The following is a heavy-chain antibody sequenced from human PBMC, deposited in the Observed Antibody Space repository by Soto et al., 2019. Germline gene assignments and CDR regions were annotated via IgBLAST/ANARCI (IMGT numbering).Heavy chain of an antibody. J-gene: IGHJ4*01. D-gene: IGHD6-19*01. CDR2: ISNDGRNK. V-gene: IGHV3-30*04. Sequence: QVQLVESGGGVDQPGRSLGLSCAASGFSFSSYVMHWVRQAPGKGLEWVAGISNDGRNKYYADSVKGRFTISRDNSRNTLYLQMDSLRGDDTAVYYCAREEPGCHPFDYWGQGTLVTVSS. CDR3: AREEPGCHPFDY. CDR1: GFSFSSYV.